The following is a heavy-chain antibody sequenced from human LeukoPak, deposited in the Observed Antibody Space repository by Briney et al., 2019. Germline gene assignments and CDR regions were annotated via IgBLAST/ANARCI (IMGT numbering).Heavy chain of an antibody. CDR3: ARDEVGVGATHDY. CDR2: ISKDGSST. V-gene: IGHV3-74*01. D-gene: IGHD1-26*01. Sequence: GGSLRLSCAASGFTFSSYWMHWVRQAPGKGLVWVSRISKDGSSTYYADSVKGRFTISRDNAKNTLYLQMNSLRAEDAAVYYCARDEVGVGATHDYWGQGTLVTVSA. J-gene: IGHJ4*02. CDR1: GFTFSSYW.